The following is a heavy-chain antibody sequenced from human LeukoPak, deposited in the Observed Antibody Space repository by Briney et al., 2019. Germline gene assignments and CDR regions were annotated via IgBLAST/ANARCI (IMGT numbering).Heavy chain of an antibody. D-gene: IGHD2-2*01. Sequence: SETLSLTCTVSGGSISSYYWGWIRQPPGKGLEWIGSIYHSGSTYYNPSLKSRVTISVDTSKNQFSLKLSSVSAADTAVYYCARGRAGYCSSTSCRRGRGFDYWGQGTLVTVSS. CDR1: GGSISSYY. CDR2: IYHSGST. V-gene: IGHV4-38-2*02. CDR3: ARGRAGYCSSTSCRRGRGFDY. J-gene: IGHJ4*02.